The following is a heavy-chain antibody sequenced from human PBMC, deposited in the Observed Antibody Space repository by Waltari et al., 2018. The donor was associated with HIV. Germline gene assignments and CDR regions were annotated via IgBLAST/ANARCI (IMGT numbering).Heavy chain of an antibody. CDR3: TRGLALRLAGAGADV. CDR1: GYNFVNHD. V-gene: IGHV1-8*01. D-gene: IGHD4-17*01. Sequence: QEQLLQSPTEVRRPGAPVRVSCRISGYNFVNHDITWVRQTIGEGLQWMGWINPKTGETLSLEKYWGRLTLTRNISTATANLDLAKLTRDDTATDEGTRGLALRLAGAGADVWGQGTPVIV. J-gene: IGHJ6*02. CDR2: INPKTGET.